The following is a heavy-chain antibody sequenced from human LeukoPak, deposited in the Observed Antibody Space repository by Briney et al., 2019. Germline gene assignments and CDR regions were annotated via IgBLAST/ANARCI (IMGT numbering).Heavy chain of an antibody. D-gene: IGHD2-2*02. J-gene: IGHJ5*02. CDR2: INPNSGGT. Sequence: ASVKVSCKASGYTFTGYYMHWVRQAPGQGLEWMGWINPNSGGTNYAQKFQGRVTMTRDTSISTAYMELSRLRSDDTAVYYCARGVRHLVPAAIRDWFDPWGQGTLVTVSS. CDR3: ARGVRHLVPAAIRDWFDP. V-gene: IGHV1-2*02. CDR1: GYTFTGYY.